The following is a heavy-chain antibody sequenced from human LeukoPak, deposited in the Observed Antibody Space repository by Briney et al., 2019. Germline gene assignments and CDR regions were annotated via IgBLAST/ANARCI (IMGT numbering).Heavy chain of an antibody. CDR3: ATWGLHFDI. CDR1: GGTFSRYA. J-gene: IGHJ3*02. Sequence: ASVKVSCKASGGTFSRYAVSWVRQAPGQGLEWMGWINPNSGGTNYAQKFQGRVTMTRDTSINTAYMELSRLTSDDTAVYFCATWGLHFDIWGQGTMVIVAS. V-gene: IGHV1-2*02. D-gene: IGHD3-16*01. CDR2: INPNSGGT.